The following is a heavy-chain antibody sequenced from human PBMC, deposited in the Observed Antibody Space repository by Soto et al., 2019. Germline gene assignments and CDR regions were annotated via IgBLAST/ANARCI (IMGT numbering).Heavy chain of an antibody. CDR1: GGSFSGYY. CDR2: INHSGST. J-gene: IGHJ4*02. V-gene: IGHV4-34*01. D-gene: IGHD6-13*01. Sequence: TLSLTCAVYGGSFSGYYWSWIRQPPGKGLEWIGEINHSGSTNYNPSLKSRVTISVDTSKNQFSLKLSSVTAADTAVYYCARSTGSSHDYWGQGTLVTVSS. CDR3: ARSTGSSHDY.